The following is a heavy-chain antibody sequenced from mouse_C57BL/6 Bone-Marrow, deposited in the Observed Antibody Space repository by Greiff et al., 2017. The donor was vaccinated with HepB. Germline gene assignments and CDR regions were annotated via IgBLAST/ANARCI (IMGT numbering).Heavy chain of an antibody. J-gene: IGHJ3*01. CDR2: INPSNGGT. D-gene: IGHD2-3*01. Sequence: VQLQQPGTELVKPGASVKLSCKASGYTFTSYWMHWVKQRPGQGLEWIGNINPSNGGTNYNGKFKGKATLTADKSSSTAYMQLSSLTSEDSAVYFCASDGYRGTWFAYWGQGTLVTVSA. CDR3: ASDGYRGTWFAY. CDR1: GYTFTSYW. V-gene: IGHV1-53*01.